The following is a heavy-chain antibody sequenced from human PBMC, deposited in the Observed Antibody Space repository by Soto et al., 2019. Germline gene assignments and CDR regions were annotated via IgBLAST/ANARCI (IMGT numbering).Heavy chain of an antibody. J-gene: IGHJ4*02. Sequence: GESLKISCAASGFTFSSYDMHWVRQATGKGLEWVSAIGTAGDTYYPGSVKGRFTISRENAKNSLYLQMNSLRAGDTAVYYCARGYYYDSSGYYYLFDYWGQGTLVTVSS. D-gene: IGHD3-22*01. V-gene: IGHV3-13*04. CDR3: ARGYYYDSSGYYYLFDY. CDR1: GFTFSSYD. CDR2: IGTAGDT.